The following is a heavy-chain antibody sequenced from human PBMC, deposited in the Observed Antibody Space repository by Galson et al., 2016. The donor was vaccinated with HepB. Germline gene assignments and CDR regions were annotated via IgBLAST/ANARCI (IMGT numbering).Heavy chain of an antibody. CDR3: ARGGLDDSGFYFRGFFDS. J-gene: IGHJ4*02. CDR2: INPKNGAT. CDR1: GFNFIDYY. D-gene: IGHD3-22*01. V-gene: IGHV1-2*02. Sequence: SVKVSCKASGFNFIDYYIHWVRQAPGQGLEWMGWINPKNGATRYAQTFQGRVTMTTNTSINTASMELSSLRSDDAAVYYCARGGLDDSGFYFRGFFDSWGQGTLVTVSS.